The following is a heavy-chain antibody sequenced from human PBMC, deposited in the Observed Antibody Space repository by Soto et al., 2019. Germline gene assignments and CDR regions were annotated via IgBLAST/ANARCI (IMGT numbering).Heavy chain of an antibody. J-gene: IGHJ5*02. D-gene: IGHD3-22*01. CDR3: ARGWDHYDSSGLLTWFDP. CDR2: IIPIFGTA. V-gene: IGHV1-69*13. CDR1: GGIFSDYG. Sequence: SVKVSCKASGGIFSDYGINWVRQAPGQGLEWMGGIIPIFGTANYAQKFQGRVTITADESTTTAYMELSSLRSEDTAVYYCARGWDHYDSSGLLTWFDPWGQGTLVTVSS.